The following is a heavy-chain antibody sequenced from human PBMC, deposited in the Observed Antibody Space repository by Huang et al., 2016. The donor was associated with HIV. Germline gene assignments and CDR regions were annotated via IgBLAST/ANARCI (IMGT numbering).Heavy chain of an antibody. CDR2: IRYDGSNK. CDR3: AKGRGLAAAPDWYFDL. CDR1: GFIFNDYG. V-gene: IGHV3-30*02. Sequence: QVQLVESGGGVVQPGGSLRLSCTASGFIFNDYGLHWVRQAPGRGLEWVAFIRYDGSNKYYADSVKGRFTISRDNSKNTLYLQMSSQRAEDTAVYYCAKGRGLAAAPDWYFDLWGRGTLVTVSS. J-gene: IGHJ2*01. D-gene: IGHD6-13*01.